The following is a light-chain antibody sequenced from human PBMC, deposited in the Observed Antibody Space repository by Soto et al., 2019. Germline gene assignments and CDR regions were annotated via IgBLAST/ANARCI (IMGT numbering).Light chain of an antibody. CDR1: SSDVGGYYY. CDR2: QVS. Sequence: QSALTQPASVSGSPGQSITISCTGTSSDVGGYYYVSWYQHHPGKAPKLMIYQVSNRPSGVSNRFSGFKSGNTASLTISGLQAEDEADYYCSSYTSSNTFYVFGTGTKVTVL. CDR3: SSYTSSNTFYV. J-gene: IGLJ1*01. V-gene: IGLV2-14*01.